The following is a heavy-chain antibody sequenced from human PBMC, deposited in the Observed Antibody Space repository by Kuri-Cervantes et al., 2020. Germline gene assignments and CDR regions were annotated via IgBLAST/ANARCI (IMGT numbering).Heavy chain of an antibody. CDR3: ARDPDILLSGNFDS. V-gene: IGHV3-7*01. D-gene: IGHD2-15*01. CDR2: IKQDGSEK. J-gene: IGHJ4*02. CDR1: GFTFSDYN. Sequence: GGSLRLSCSPSGFTFSDYNMNWVRQAPGKGLEWVANIKQDGSEKYYVDSVKGRFTIFRDNAKNSLYLEMNSLRVEDTAVYYCARDPDILLSGNFDSWGQGTLVTVSS.